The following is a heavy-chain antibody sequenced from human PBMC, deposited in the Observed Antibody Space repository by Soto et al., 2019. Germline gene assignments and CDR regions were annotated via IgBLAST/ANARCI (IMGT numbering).Heavy chain of an antibody. Sequence: GGSLRLSCAASGFTFDDYAMHWVRQAPGKGLEWVSGISWNSGSIGYADSVKGRFTISRDNAKNSLYLQMNSLRAEDTALYYCATDLMDISSGQQRWGQGTLVTVSS. CDR1: GFTFDDYA. CDR3: ATDLMDISSGQQR. D-gene: IGHD6-19*01. CDR2: ISWNSGSI. J-gene: IGHJ4*02. V-gene: IGHV3-9*01.